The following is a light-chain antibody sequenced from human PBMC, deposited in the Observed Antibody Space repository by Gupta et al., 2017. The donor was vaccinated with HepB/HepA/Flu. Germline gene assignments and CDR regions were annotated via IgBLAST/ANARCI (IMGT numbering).Light chain of an antibody. V-gene: IGKV2-28*01. CDR2: SAS. J-gene: IGKJ1*01. CDR3: KQDRPMWT. CDR1: QSLRHTNGNNY. Sequence: DVVMTQSPLSMHVTPGEPASISCRSSQSLRHTNGNNYLEWYLQRPGQSPQLMIYSASKRACGVPDRFSGSGGAKDFTLKSSRGEDEYVGVYYHKQDRPMWTFGQGTKVEIK.